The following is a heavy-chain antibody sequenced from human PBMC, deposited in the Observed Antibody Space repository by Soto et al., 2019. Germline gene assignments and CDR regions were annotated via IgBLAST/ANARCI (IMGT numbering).Heavy chain of an antibody. J-gene: IGHJ6*02. V-gene: IGHV1-69*13. CDR1: GGTFSSYA. D-gene: IGHD3-22*01. CDR2: IIPTFGTA. Sequence: SVKVSCKASGGTFSSYAISWVRQAPGQGLEWMGGIIPTFGTANYAQKFQGRVTITADESTSTAYMELSSLRSEDTAVYYCATSKYYYDSSGSSAYYYGMDVWGQGTTVTVSS. CDR3: ATSKYYYDSSGSSAYYYGMDV.